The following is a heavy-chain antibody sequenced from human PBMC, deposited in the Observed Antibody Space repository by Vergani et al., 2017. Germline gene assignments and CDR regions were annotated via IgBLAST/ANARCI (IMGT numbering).Heavy chain of an antibody. Sequence: EVQLLESGGGLVQPGGSLRLSCAASGFTFSSYAMSWVRQAPGKGLEWVSAISGSGGSTYYADSVKGRFTISRDNSKNTLYLQMNSLRAEDTAVYYCALMGRDTVTTGMRFDPWGQGTLVTVSS. J-gene: IGHJ5*02. D-gene: IGHD4-17*01. CDR2: ISGSGGST. V-gene: IGHV3-23*01. CDR1: GFTFSSYA. CDR3: ALMGRDTVTTGMRFDP.